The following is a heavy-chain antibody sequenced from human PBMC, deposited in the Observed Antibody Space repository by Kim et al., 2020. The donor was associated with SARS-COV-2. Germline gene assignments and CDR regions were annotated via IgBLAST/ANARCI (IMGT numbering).Heavy chain of an antibody. J-gene: IGHJ4*02. V-gene: IGHV4-34*01. CDR1: GGSFSGYY. CDR2: INHSGST. D-gene: IGHD6-13*01. Sequence: SETLSLTCAVYGGSFSGYYWSWIRQPPGKGLEWIGEINHSGSTNYNPSLKSRVTISVDTSKNQFSLKLSSVTAADTAVYYCARIRLAAAGTGTDYFDYWGQGTLVTVSS. CDR3: ARIRLAAAGTGTDYFDY.